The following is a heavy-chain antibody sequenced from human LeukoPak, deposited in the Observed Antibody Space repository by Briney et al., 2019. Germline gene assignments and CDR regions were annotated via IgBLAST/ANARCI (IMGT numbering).Heavy chain of an antibody. CDR1: GFTFKPYS. J-gene: IGHJ6*04. Sequence: GGSLRLSCAASGFTFKPYSMNWVRQAPGKGLEWVASISSTSSYLYYADSVKGRFTISRDNARNSLDLQMNSLRAEDTAIYYCARDGGRMDVWGKGTTVIVSS. CDR3: ARDGGRMDV. CDR2: ISSTSSYL. V-gene: IGHV3-21*01.